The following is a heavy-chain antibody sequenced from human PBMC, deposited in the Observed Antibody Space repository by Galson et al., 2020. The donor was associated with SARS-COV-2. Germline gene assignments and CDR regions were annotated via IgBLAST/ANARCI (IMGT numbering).Heavy chain of an antibody. D-gene: IGHD6-19*01. CDR2: IYYSGST. Sequence: SETLSLTCTVSGGSISSSSYHWGWIRQPPGKGLEWIGSIYYSGSTYYNPSLNRRVTITVHTSKNQFSLKLSSVTAADTAVYYCAREGGVWGSSGWYPDLLTPPYYFDYWGQGTLVTVSS. V-gene: IGHV4-39*07. CDR3: AREGGVWGSSGWYPDLLTPPYYFDY. CDR1: GGSISSSSYH. J-gene: IGHJ4*02.